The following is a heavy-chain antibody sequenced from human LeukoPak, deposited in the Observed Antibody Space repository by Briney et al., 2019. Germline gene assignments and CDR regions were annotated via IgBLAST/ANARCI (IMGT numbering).Heavy chain of an antibody. J-gene: IGHJ6*03. D-gene: IGHD1-1*01. CDR1: GFTFTTYN. V-gene: IGHV3-21*04. CDR2: ITSSSSYT. Sequence: GGSLRLSCAASGFTFTTYNMNWVRQAPGKRLEWVSSITSSSSYTFYADSVKGRFTISRDNAKNSLYLQMNSLRAEDTAVYYCARAPGQYYYYYMDVWGKGTTVTISS. CDR3: ARAPGQYYYYYMDV.